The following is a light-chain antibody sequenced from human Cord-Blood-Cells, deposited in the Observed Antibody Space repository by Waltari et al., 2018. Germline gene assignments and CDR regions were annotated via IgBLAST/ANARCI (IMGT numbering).Light chain of an antibody. CDR3: CSYAGSSTWV. CDR2: EGS. V-gene: IGLV2-23*01. Sequence: QSALTQPASVSWSPGQSIPISCTGTSSDVGCYNLFSWYQQHPGKAPKLMIYEGSKRPSGVSNRFSGSKSGNTASLTISGLQAEDEADYYCCSYAGSSTWVFGGGTKLTVL. J-gene: IGLJ3*02. CDR1: SSDVGCYNL.